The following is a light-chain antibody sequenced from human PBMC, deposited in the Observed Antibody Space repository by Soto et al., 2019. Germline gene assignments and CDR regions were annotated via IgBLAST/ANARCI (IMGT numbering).Light chain of an antibody. CDR2: RTS. Sequence: EIVLTQSPGTLSLSPAERATLSCRASQSVSSSYLAWYQQKPGQAPRLLIYRTSNRATGIPDRFSGSGSGTDFTLTISRLEPEDFAVYWCQQYDSSPRTFGQGTKVEIK. J-gene: IGKJ1*01. CDR1: QSVSSSY. CDR3: QQYDSSPRT. V-gene: IGKV3-20*01.